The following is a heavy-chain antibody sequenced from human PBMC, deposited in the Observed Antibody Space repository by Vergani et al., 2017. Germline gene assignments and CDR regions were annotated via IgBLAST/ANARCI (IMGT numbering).Heavy chain of an antibody. Sequence: QVQLVQSGAEVKKPGASVKVSCKASGYTFTSYYMHWVRPAPGQGLEWMGIINPSGGSTSYAQKFQGRVTMTMDTSTSTVYMELSSLRSEDTAVYYCARVCLWGDSSSSVMGYHPWGQGTLVTVSS. CDR1: GYTFTSYY. CDR2: INPSGGST. CDR3: ARVCLWGDSSSSVMGYHP. V-gene: IGHV1-46*01. J-gene: IGHJ5*02. D-gene: IGHD6-6*01.